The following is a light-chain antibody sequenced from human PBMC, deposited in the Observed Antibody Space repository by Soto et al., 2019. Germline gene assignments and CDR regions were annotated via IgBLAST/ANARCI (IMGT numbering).Light chain of an antibody. CDR3: QQYKNFWT. J-gene: IGKJ1*01. Sequence: DIPMTQSPSTLSASVGDRVTITCRASQSISSWLAWYQQKPGKAPKLLIYDASSLESGVPSRFSGSGSGTEFTLTISSLQPDDFATYYCQQYKNFWTFGQGTKVEIK. CDR2: DAS. V-gene: IGKV1-5*01. CDR1: QSISSW.